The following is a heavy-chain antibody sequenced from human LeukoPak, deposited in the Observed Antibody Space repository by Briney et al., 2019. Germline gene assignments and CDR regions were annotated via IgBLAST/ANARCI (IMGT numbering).Heavy chain of an antibody. CDR3: AKDLEGSGSYYTTYFYYGVDV. D-gene: IGHD3-10*01. Sequence: PGGSLRLSCAASGFTFSSYGMHWVRQAPGKGLEWVAVISYDGGNSYYADSVKGRFTISRDNSNNTLFLQMNSLRAEDTAVYHCAKDLEGSGSYYTTYFYYGVDVWGQGTTVTVSS. CDR2: ISYDGGNS. J-gene: IGHJ6*02. V-gene: IGHV3-30*18. CDR1: GFTFSSYG.